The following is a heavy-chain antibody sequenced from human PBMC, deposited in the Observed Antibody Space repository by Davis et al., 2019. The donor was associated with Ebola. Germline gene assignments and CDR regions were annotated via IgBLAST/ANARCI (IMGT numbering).Heavy chain of an antibody. Sequence: AASVKVFCKASGYTFTGYYMHWVRQAPGQGLEWMGWINPNSGGTNYAQKFQGWVTMTRDTSISTAYMELSRLRSDDTAVYYCARGGGSSKRTMGYWGQGTLVTVSS. V-gene: IGHV1-2*04. CDR1: GYTFTGYY. D-gene: IGHD1-26*01. CDR3: ARGGGSSKRTMGY. CDR2: INPNSGGT. J-gene: IGHJ4*02.